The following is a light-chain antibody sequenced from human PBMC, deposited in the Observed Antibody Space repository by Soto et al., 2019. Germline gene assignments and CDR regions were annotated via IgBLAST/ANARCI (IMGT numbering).Light chain of an antibody. Sequence: DIQMTQSPSSLSASIGDKVTITCRASQSISNYLSWYQQRPGKAPELLIYGASSLESGVPSRFSGSASGTDFTLTISSLQPEDFATYYCQQTYSIPEGFTFGPGTKVDI. V-gene: IGKV1-39*01. CDR2: GAS. CDR3: QQTYSIPEGFT. J-gene: IGKJ3*01. CDR1: QSISNY.